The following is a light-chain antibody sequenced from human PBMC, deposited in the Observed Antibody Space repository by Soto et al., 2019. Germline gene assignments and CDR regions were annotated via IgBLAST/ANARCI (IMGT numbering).Light chain of an antibody. CDR3: QQYGRSPFT. V-gene: IGKV3-20*01. CDR1: QSVSSNN. J-gene: IGKJ3*01. Sequence: EIVLTQSPGTLSLSPGERATLSCRASQSVSSNNLAWYQQRPGQAPRVVIYGASTRATGIPERFSGSRSGREFTLTISRLEPEDFAVYYCQQYGRSPFTFGPGTKVDIK. CDR2: GAS.